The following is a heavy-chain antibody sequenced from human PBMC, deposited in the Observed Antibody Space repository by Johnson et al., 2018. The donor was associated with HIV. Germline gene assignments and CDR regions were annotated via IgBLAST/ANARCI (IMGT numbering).Heavy chain of an antibody. CDR2: IKQDGSEK. J-gene: IGHJ3*02. D-gene: IGHD3-22*01. CDR3: ARAGWLFQDPFDI. Sequence: VQLVESGGGLVQPGGSLRLSCAASGFTFSSYWMSWVRQAPGQGLEWVANIKQDGSEKYYVDSVKGRFSISRDNAKNSLYLQMNSLRAEDTAVYYCARAGWLFQDPFDIWGQGTVVTVSS. V-gene: IGHV3-7*01. CDR1: GFTFSSYW.